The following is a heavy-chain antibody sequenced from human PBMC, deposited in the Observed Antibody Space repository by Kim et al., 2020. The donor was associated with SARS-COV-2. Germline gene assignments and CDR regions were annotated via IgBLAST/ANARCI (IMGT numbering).Heavy chain of an antibody. V-gene: IGHV4-31*03. CDR1: GGSISSGGYY. Sequence: SETLSLTCTVSGGSISSGGYYWSWIRQHPGKGLEWIGYIYYSGSTYYNPSLKSRVTISVDTSKNQFSLKLSSVTAADTAVYYCARGHYDILTGYSNYYYYYGMDVWGQGTTVTVSS. D-gene: IGHD3-9*01. CDR3: ARGHYDILTGYSNYYYYYGMDV. CDR2: IYYSGST. J-gene: IGHJ6*02.